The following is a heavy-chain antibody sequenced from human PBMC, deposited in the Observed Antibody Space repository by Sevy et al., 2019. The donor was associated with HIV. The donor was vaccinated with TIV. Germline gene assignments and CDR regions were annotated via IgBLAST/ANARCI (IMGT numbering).Heavy chain of an antibody. Sequence: ASVKVSCKTSGGTFINFAITWVRQAPGQRLEWMGGFIPMFDTTNCSQKFQRRVTLAADGSTATAYMELSSLRYEDTAVYYCATSYYDSSGYSPLFYYGMDVWGQGTTVTVSS. D-gene: IGHD3-22*01. CDR2: FIPMFDTT. CDR1: GGTFINFA. J-gene: IGHJ6*02. V-gene: IGHV1-69*13. CDR3: ATSYYDSSGYSPLFYYGMDV.